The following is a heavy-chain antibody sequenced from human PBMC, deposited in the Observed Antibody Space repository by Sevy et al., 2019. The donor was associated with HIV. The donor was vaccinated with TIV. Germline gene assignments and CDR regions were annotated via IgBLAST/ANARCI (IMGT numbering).Heavy chain of an antibody. CDR1: GFTFTNAR. Sequence: GGSLRLSCAASGFTFTNARMSWVRQAPGKGLEWVGRIKSKSDGETTDYAASVEGRFSISRDDSRNTLYLQMNSLTTEDTAVYFCNTDQQGHIYHDYYDMDVWGQGTTVTVSS. J-gene: IGHJ6*02. CDR3: NTDQQGHIYHDYYDMDV. V-gene: IGHV3-15*01. CDR2: IKSKSDGETT.